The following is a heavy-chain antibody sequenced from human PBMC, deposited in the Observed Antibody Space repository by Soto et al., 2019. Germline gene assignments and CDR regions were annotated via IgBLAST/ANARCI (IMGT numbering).Heavy chain of an antibody. CDR3: ARDRYYYDSSGYYYY. CDR2: IIPIFGTA. D-gene: IGHD3-22*01. V-gene: IGHV1-69*13. CDR1: GGTFSSYA. J-gene: IGHJ4*02. Sequence: SVKVSCKASGGTFSSYAISWVRQAPGQGLEWMGGIIPIFGTANYAQKFQGRVTITADESTSTAYMELSSLRSEDTAVYYCARDRYYYDSSGYYYYWGQGTLATVSS.